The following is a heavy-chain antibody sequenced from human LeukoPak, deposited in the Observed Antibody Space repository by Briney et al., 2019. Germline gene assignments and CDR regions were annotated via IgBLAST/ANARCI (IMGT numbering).Heavy chain of an antibody. V-gene: IGHV3-21*01. J-gene: IGHJ4*02. CDR3: ARDPPLGYCSSSSCPHLDY. D-gene: IGHD2-2*01. CDR1: RFTFSRYS. Sequence: GGSLRLSCAASRFTFSRYSMNWIRQAPGKGLELVSSISSSSSFIYYADSVKGRFTISRDNAKNSLYLQMNSLRAEDTAVYYCARDPPLGYCSSSSCPHLDYWGQGTLVTVSS. CDR2: ISSSSSFI.